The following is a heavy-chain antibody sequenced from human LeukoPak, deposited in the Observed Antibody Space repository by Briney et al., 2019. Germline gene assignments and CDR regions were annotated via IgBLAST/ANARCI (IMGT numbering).Heavy chain of an antibody. Sequence: SETLSLTCAVSGYSISSGYYWGWIRQPPGKGLEWIGSIYHSGSTYYNPSLKSRVTISVDTSKNQFSLKLSSVTAADTAVYYCARQAPEHDDFWSGYLDYWGQGTLVTVSS. CDR1: GYSISSGYY. J-gene: IGHJ4*02. V-gene: IGHV4-38-2*01. CDR3: ARQAPEHDDFWSGYLDY. D-gene: IGHD3-3*01. CDR2: IYHSGST.